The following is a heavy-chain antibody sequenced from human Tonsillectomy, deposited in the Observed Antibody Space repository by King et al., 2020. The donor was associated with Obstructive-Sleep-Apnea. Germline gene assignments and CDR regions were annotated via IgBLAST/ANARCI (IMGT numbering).Heavy chain of an antibody. V-gene: IGHV4-59*08. Sequence: VQLQESGPGLVKPSETLSLTCTVSGGSTSRYYWSWIRQPPGKGLEWIGYIDYSGDTKYNPSLKRRVTISLYPSKNQFSLKLNSMTAADTAVYFCARGAVTTFLRLQNYFDYWGQGTLVTVSS. J-gene: IGHJ4*02. CDR1: GGSTSRYY. D-gene: IGHD4-17*01. CDR2: IDYSGDT. CDR3: ARGAVTTFLRLQNYFDY.